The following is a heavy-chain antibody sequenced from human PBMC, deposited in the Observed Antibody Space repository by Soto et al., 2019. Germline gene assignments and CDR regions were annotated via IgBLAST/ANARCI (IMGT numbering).Heavy chain of an antibody. D-gene: IGHD3-10*01. V-gene: IGHV4-38-2*02. J-gene: IGHJ5*02. CDR3: TRAERFPRSWFDP. CDR2: IYHSVST. Sequence: SETLSLTCTVSGYSINSDDYWGWIRQPPGKGLEWIASIYHSVSTFYNPSLRSRVTISIDTSKNQFSLRLTAVTAADTAMYFCTRAERFPRSWFDPWGQGTQVTVSS. CDR1: GYSINSDDY.